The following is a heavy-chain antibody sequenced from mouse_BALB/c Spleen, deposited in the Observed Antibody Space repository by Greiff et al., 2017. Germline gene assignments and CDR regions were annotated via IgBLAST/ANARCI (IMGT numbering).Heavy chain of an antibody. CDR3: ARCHYYDYDVGVYFDD. J-gene: IGHJ2*01. Sequence: EVQLVESGGGLVKPGGSLKLSCAASGFTFSSYTMSWVRQTPEKRLAWVATISSGGGNTYSPDSVKGRFTISRDNAKNNLYLQMSSLRSEDTALYYCARCHYYDYDVGVYFDDWGQGTTLTVSS. V-gene: IGHV5-9*03. CDR1: GFTFSSYT. D-gene: IGHD2-4*01. CDR2: ISSGGGNT.